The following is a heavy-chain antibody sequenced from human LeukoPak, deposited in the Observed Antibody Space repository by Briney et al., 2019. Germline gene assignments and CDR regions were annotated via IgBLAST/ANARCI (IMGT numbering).Heavy chain of an antibody. CDR2: ISSSGSTI. Sequence: GGSLRLSCAASGFTFSSYTMNWVRQAPGKGLEWLSYISSSGSTIYYADSVKGRFTISRDNAKNSLYLQMNSLRAEDTAVYYCAKMSQKNYYDSSGSDDTDFDYWGQGTLVTVSS. D-gene: IGHD3-22*01. V-gene: IGHV3-48*01. CDR1: GFTFSSYT. J-gene: IGHJ4*02. CDR3: AKMSQKNYYDSSGSDDTDFDY.